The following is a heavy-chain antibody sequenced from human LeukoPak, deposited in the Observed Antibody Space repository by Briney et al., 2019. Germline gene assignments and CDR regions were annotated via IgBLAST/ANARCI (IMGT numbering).Heavy chain of an antibody. J-gene: IGHJ4*02. D-gene: IGHD3-22*01. V-gene: IGHV3-23*01. Sequence: HPGGSLRLSCAPSGFTFGSYGMSWVPHAPGKGLEWVSFISPSGDRTSNADSVVCRFTISRDNPRDTLYLQMNSLRDEDTAGYYCAIMHGYYDGSGYWVQWGQGTLVTVSS. CDR1: GFTFGSYG. CDR2: ISPSGDRT. CDR3: AIMHGYYDGSGYWVQ.